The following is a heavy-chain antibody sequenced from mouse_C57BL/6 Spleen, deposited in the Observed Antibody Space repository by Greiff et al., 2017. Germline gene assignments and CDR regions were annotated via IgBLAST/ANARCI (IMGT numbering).Heavy chain of an antibody. V-gene: IGHV1-19*01. D-gene: IGHD4-1*01. CDR1: GYTFTDYY. CDR2: INPYNGGT. CDR3: AKGTGTCDY. Sequence: VQLQQSGPVLVKPGASVKMSCKASGYTFTDYYMNWVKQSHGKSLEWIGVINPYNGGTSYNQKFKGKATLTVDKSSSTAYMELNSLTSEDSAVYYCAKGTGTCDYWGQGTTLTVSS. J-gene: IGHJ2*01.